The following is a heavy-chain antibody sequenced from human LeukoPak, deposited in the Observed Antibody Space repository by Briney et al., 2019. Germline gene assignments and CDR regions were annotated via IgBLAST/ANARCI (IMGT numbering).Heavy chain of an antibody. CDR3: ATYRQVLLPFES. D-gene: IGHD2-8*02. CDR2: ITSSSSYI. CDR1: GFTLSSYA. Sequence: GGSLRLSCAASGFTLSSYAMSWVRQAPRKGLEWVSSITSSSSYIYYADSVKGRFTISRDNAKNSLSLQMNSLRAEDTAIYYCATYRQVLLPFESWGQGTLVTVSS. J-gene: IGHJ4*02. V-gene: IGHV3-21*04.